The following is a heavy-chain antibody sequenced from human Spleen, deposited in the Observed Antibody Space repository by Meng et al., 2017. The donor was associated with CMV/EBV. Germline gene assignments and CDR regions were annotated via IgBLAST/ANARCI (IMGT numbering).Heavy chain of an antibody. CDR3: AKDEGSDWHFGY. CDR1: GFTFSTYA. J-gene: IGHJ4*02. V-gene: IGHV3-23*01. CDR2: MSAGGSA. D-gene: IGHD6-19*01. Sequence: GGSLRLSCAASGFTFSTYAMNWVRQAPGKGLESVSGMSAGGSADYADSVKGRFTISRDNSKSTLDLQMNSLRAEDTALYYCAKDEGSDWHFGYWGQGTLVTVSS.